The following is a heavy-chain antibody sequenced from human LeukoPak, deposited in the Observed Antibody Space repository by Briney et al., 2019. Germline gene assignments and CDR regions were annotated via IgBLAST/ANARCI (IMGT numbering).Heavy chain of an antibody. Sequence: SVKVSCKASGGTFSSYAISWVRQAPGQGLEWMGRIIPILGIANYAQKFQGRVTITADESTSTAYMELSSLRSEDTAVYYCARDLGYSYGLSDAFDIWGQGTMVTVSS. D-gene: IGHD5-18*01. J-gene: IGHJ3*02. V-gene: IGHV1-69*04. CDR2: IIPILGIA. CDR3: ARDLGYSYGLSDAFDI. CDR1: GGTFSSYA.